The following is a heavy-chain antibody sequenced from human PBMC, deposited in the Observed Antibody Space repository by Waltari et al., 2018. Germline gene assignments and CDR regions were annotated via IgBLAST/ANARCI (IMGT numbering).Heavy chain of an antibody. CDR2: FDPENGET. V-gene: IGHV1-24*01. CDR3: ATVIPQVYDSSGYYFSFDY. Sequence: QVQLVQSGAEVKKPGASVKVSCKVSGYTLTELSMHWVRQAPGKGLEWMGGFDPENGETIYAQKFQGRVTMTEDTSTDTAYMELSSLRSEDTAVYYCATVIPQVYDSSGYYFSFDYWGQGTLVTVSS. CDR1: GYTLTELS. J-gene: IGHJ4*02. D-gene: IGHD3-22*01.